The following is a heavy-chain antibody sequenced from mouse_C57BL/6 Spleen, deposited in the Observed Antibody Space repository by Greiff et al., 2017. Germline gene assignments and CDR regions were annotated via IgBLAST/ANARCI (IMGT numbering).Heavy chain of an antibody. CDR1: GYTFTSYG. D-gene: IGHD1-1*01. CDR2: IYPRSGNT. CDR3: ARSRVITTAVATWDDY. V-gene: IGHV1-81*01. Sequence: QVQLQQSGAELARPGASVKLSCKASGYTFTSYGISWVKQRTGQGLEWIGEIYPRSGNTYYNEKFKGKATLTADKSSSTAYMELRSLTSEDSAVYFCARSRVITTAVATWDDYWGQGTTLTVSS. J-gene: IGHJ2*01.